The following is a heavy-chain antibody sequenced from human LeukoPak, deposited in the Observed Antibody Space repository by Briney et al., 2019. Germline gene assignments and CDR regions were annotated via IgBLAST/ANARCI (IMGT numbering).Heavy chain of an antibody. V-gene: IGHV1-18*01. CDR2: ISAYNGNT. D-gene: IGHD6-13*01. Sequence: ASVKVSCKASGYTFTSYGISWVRQAPGQGLEWMGWISAYNGNTNYAQKLQGRVTMTTDTSTSTAYMELRSLRSDDTAVYYCARDADGDGSSWYGDAFDIWGQGTMVTVSS. CDR1: GYTFTSYG. CDR3: ARDADGDGSSWYGDAFDI. J-gene: IGHJ3*02.